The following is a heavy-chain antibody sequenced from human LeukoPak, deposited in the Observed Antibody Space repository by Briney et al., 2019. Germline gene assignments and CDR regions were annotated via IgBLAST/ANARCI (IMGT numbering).Heavy chain of an antibody. CDR2: ISSSSSYI. CDR3: AGGRSLPGIAVAGSDY. CDR1: GFTFSSYS. D-gene: IGHD6-19*01. J-gene: IGHJ4*02. V-gene: IGHV3-21*01. Sequence: GGSLRLSCAASGFTFSSYSMNWVRQAPGKGLEWVSSISSSSSYIYYTDSVKGRFTISRDNAKNSLYLQMNSLRAEDTAVYYCAGGRSLPGIAVAGSDYWGQGTLVTVSS.